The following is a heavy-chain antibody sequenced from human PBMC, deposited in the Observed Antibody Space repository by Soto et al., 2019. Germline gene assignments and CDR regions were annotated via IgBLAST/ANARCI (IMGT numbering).Heavy chain of an antibody. CDR2: INHSGST. V-gene: IGHV4-34*01. J-gene: IGHJ6*02. Sequence: SETLSLTCAVYGVSFSGYYWSWIRQPPGKGLEWIGEINHSGSTNYNPSLKSRVTISVDTSKNQFSLKLSSVTAADTAVYYCARTYYDILTGYHSYYYGMDVWGQGTTVTVSS. D-gene: IGHD3-9*01. CDR3: ARTYYDILTGYHSYYYGMDV. CDR1: GVSFSGYY.